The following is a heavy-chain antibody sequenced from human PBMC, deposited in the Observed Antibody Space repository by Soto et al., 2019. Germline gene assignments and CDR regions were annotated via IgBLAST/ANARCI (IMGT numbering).Heavy chain of an antibody. V-gene: IGHV3-7*03. Sequence: AGGSLRLSCAPSGFIFSNYWMSWVRRAPGKGLEWVANIKQDGSGKYYVDSVKGRFTISRDNAKDSLFLQMNSLRAEDTAMYYCARGSDSWYRTHWYFDLWGRGTLVTVSS. CDR1: GFIFSNYW. D-gene: IGHD6-13*01. J-gene: IGHJ2*01. CDR3: ARGSDSWYRTHWYFDL. CDR2: IKQDGSGK.